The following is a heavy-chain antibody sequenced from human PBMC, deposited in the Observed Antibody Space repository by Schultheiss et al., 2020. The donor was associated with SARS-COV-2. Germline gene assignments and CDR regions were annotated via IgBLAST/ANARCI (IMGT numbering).Heavy chain of an antibody. CDR1: GFTFSDYY. Sequence: GGSLRLSCAASGFTFSDYYMSWVRQAPGKGLVWVSAISGSGGSTYYADSVKGRFTISRDNSKNTLYLQMNSLRAEDTAVYYCARAWDSSGWYYFDYWGQGTLVTVSS. CDR2: ISGSGGST. V-gene: IGHV3-23*01. CDR3: ARAWDSSGWYYFDY. J-gene: IGHJ4*02. D-gene: IGHD6-19*01.